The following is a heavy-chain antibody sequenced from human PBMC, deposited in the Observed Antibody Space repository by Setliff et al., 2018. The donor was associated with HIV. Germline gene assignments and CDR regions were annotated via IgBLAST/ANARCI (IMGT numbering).Heavy chain of an antibody. V-gene: IGHV3-7*03. CDR2: IKKDGSEK. CDR3: ARDAALLDAVRLVGIAVPGGDR. D-gene: IGHD6-19*01. J-gene: IGHJ5*02. Sequence: GGSLRLSCAAFGFTFSSYGMSWVRQAPGKGLEWVANIKKDGSEKSYVDSVKGRFTISRDNAKNSLYLQMNSLRAEDTAVYYCARDAALLDAVRLVGIAVPGGDRWGQGTLVTVSS. CDR1: GFTFSSYG.